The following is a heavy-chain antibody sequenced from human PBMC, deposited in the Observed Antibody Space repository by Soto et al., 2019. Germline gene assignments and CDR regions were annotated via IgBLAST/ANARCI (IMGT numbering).Heavy chain of an antibody. J-gene: IGHJ6*03. V-gene: IGHV1-8*01. CDR2: MNPNSGNT. CDR1: GYTFTSYD. D-gene: IGHD2-15*01. Sequence: QVQLVQSGAEVKKPGASVKVSCKASGYTFTSYDINWVRQATGQGLEWMGWMNPNSGNTGYAQKFQGRVTMPRNNSISTAYMELGRLRSEDTAVYYCASVGSCSGGSCSSCYYYYYYYRDVWGKGTTVTV. CDR3: ASVGSCSGGSCSSCYYYYYYYRDV.